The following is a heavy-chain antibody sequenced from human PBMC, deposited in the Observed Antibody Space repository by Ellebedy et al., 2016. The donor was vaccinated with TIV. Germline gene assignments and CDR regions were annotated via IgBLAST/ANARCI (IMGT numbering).Heavy chain of an antibody. J-gene: IGHJ5*02. CDR2: FSQSGST. Sequence: MPSETLSLTCTVSGDSISSSVYYWGWIRQPLGTWLEWIGCFSQSGSTYYNPSLTSRVTISVDTSKNQFSLKLSSVTTADTAIFYCARHSTVTTIGTWGQGALVTVSS. CDR3: ARHSTVTTIGT. V-gene: IGHV4-39*01. CDR1: GDSISSSVYY. D-gene: IGHD4-17*01.